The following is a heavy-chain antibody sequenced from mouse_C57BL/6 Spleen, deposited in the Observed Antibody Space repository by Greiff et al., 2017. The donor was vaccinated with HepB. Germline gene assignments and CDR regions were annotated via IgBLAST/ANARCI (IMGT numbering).Heavy chain of an antibody. CDR2: ISYDGSN. D-gene: IGHD2-12*01. J-gene: IGHJ2*01. CDR1: GFSITSGYY. CDR3: AGGACYSLY. V-gene: IGHV3-6*01. Sequence: ESGPGLVKPSQSLSLTCSVSGFSITSGYYWNWIRQFPGNKLEWMGYISYDGSNNYNPSLKNRISITHDTSKNQFFLKLNSVTTEDTATYCCAGGACYSLYWGQGTTLTVSS.